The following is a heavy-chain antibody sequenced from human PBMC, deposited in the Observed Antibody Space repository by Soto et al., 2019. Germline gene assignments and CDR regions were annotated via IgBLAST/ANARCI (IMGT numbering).Heavy chain of an antibody. CDR1: GFPFSIYA. V-gene: IGHV3-23*01. CDR3: AQSGGDFWRGYADSFSYFSMDV. Sequence: GGSLRLSCAASGFPFSIYAMSWVRQSPGKGLEWVSVISVSGGSTHYADSVRGRFTISRDNSKNRLYLQVNSLRAEDTAVYYCAQSGGDFWRGYADSFSYFSMDVRLRGTTGTAXS. J-gene: IGHJ6*02. CDR2: ISVSGGST. D-gene: IGHD3-3*01.